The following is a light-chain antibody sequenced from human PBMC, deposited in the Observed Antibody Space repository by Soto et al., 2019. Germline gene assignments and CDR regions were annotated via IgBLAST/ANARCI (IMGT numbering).Light chain of an antibody. CDR1: QGISNY. CDR3: QEYNSAPRT. CDR2: AAS. Sequence: DIKMNQSPSSLYASVGDRVTITCRASQGISNYLDWYQQKPGKVPKLLIYAASTLQSGVPSRFSGSGSGTDFTLTISSLQPEDVANYYCQEYNSAPRTFGQVTKVDIQ. J-gene: IGKJ1*01. V-gene: IGKV1-27*01.